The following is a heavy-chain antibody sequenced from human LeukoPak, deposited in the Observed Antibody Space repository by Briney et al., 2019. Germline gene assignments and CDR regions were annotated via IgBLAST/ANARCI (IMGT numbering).Heavy chain of an antibody. Sequence: ASVKVSCKASGYTLTDYYMHWVRQAPGQGLEWMGWVNPNTGATFYAQKFQGRVPMTRDTSISTVYMELSSVRSDDTAMYYCARDLAPSGGPVAGTGSMDVWGQGTTVTVSS. CDR1: GYTLTDYY. CDR2: VNPNTGAT. D-gene: IGHD6-19*01. V-gene: IGHV1-2*02. J-gene: IGHJ6*02. CDR3: ARDLAPSGGPVAGTGSMDV.